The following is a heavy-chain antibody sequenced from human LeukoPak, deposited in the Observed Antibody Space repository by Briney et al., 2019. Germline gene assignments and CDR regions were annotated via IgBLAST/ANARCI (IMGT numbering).Heavy chain of an antibody. J-gene: IGHJ5*02. Sequence: SETLSLTCAVYGGSFSSYYWSWIRQPPGKGLEWIGEINHSGSTNYNPSLKSRVTISVDTSKNQFSLKLSSVTAADTAVYYCARGRFTMVRGVIKNWFDPWGQGTLVTVSS. CDR1: GGSFSSYY. V-gene: IGHV4-34*01. CDR3: ARGRFTMVRGVIKNWFDP. CDR2: INHSGST. D-gene: IGHD3-10*01.